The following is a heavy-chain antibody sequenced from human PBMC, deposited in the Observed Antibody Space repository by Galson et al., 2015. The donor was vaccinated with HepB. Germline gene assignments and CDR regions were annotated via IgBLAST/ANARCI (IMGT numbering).Heavy chain of an antibody. J-gene: IGHJ4*02. V-gene: IGHV3-73*01. CDR1: GFTFSGSA. D-gene: IGHD6-19*01. Sequence: LRLSCAASGFTFSGSAVHWVRQASGKGPEWVGRIRSKASDYATSYPPSLKGRFTISRDDSKNMAYLHMKSLKTEDTAVYYCTTMGDFSGYSSRWGQGTLVTVSS. CDR2: IRSKASDYAT. CDR3: TTMGDFSGYSSR.